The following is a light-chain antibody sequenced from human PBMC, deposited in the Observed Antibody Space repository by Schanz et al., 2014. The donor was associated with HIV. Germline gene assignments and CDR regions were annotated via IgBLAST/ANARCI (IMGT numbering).Light chain of an antibody. CDR2: GAS. CDR1: QSVSRN. V-gene: IGKV3D-15*01. CDR3: QQYDDSRT. Sequence: EIVMTQSSATLSVSPGERATLSCRASQSVSRNFAWYQRKPGHPPRLLIYGASTRATGIPDRFSGSGSGTDFTLTISRLEPEDSAVYYCQQYDDSRTFGQGTKVEIK. J-gene: IGKJ1*01.